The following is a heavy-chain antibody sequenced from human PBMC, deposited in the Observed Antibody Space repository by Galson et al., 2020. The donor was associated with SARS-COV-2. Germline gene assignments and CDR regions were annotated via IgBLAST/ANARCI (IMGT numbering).Heavy chain of an antibody. Sequence: GSLRLSCAASGFAVSSNYVNWVRQAPGKGLEWVSVIYSGGFTSYAASVRGRFTISRDNSKNTLYLQMNSLRADDTAVYYCVRGGGGSWFGELFYWGQGTLVTVSS. V-gene: IGHV3-53*01. D-gene: IGHD3-10*01. J-gene: IGHJ4*02. CDR1: GFAVSSNY. CDR3: VRGGGGSWFGELFY. CDR2: IYSGGFT.